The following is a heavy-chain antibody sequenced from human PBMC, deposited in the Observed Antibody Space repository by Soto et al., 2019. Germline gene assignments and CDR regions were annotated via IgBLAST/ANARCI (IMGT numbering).Heavy chain of an antibody. Sequence: QVQLQESGPGLVTPSQTLSLTCSVSGGSISSGGDYWTWIRQHPGEGLEWIGYIYYTGGPSYTPSLKSRVTISLDTSNNQFSVKLNSVTAADTAVYYCARVRGSTYHHYYFDVWGKGTTVTVSS. CDR3: ARVRGSTYHHYYFDV. V-gene: IGHV4-31*03. CDR2: IYYTGGP. J-gene: IGHJ6*03. D-gene: IGHD1-26*01. CDR1: GGSISSGGDY.